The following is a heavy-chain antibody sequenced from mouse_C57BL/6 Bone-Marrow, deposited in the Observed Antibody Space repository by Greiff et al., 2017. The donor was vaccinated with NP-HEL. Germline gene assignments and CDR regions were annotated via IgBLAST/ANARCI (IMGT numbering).Heavy chain of an antibody. CDR3: ARDFDY. J-gene: IGHJ2*01. Sequence: QVQLKQPGAELVKPGASVTLSCKASGYTFTSYWMQWVKQRPGQGLEWIGEIDPSDSYTNYNQKFKGKATLTVDTSSSTAYMQLSSLTSEDSAVYYCARDFDYWGQGTTLTVSS. CDR2: IDPSDSYT. V-gene: IGHV1-50*01. CDR1: GYTFTSYW.